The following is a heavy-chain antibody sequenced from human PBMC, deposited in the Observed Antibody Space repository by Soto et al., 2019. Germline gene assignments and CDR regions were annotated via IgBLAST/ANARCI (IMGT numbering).Heavy chain of an antibody. V-gene: IGHV3-74*01. CDR1: GFTFSSYW. CDR3: ARDHLSGYEGSDY. Sequence: EVQLVESGGGLVQPGGSLRLSCAASGFTFSSYWMHWVRQAPGKGLVWVSRINSDGSSTSYADSVKGRFTISRDNAKNTVYLQMNSLRAEDTAVYYCARDHLSGYEGSDYWGQGALVTVSS. D-gene: IGHD5-12*01. CDR2: INSDGSST. J-gene: IGHJ4*02.